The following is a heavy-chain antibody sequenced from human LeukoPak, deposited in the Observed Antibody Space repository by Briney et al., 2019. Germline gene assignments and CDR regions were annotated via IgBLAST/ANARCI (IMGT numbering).Heavy chain of an antibody. CDR1: GYTLTELS. V-gene: IGHV1-24*01. D-gene: IGHD6-6*01. CDR3: ARSLDSSSYYYYYGMDV. J-gene: IGHJ6*02. Sequence: ASVKVSCKVSGYTLTELSMHWVRQAPGKGLEWMGGFDPEDGETIYAQKFQGRVTMTRNTSISTAYMELSSLRSEDTAVYYCARSLDSSSYYYYYGMDVWGQGTTVTVSS. CDR2: FDPEDGET.